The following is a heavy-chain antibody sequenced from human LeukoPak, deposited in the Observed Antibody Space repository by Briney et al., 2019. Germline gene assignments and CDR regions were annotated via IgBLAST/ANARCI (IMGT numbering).Heavy chain of an antibody. CDR2: INNSGGSA. D-gene: IGHD5-18*01. CDR1: GFTLSSHA. Sequence: GGSLRLSCAASGFTLSSHAMSWVRQAPGKGLEWVSVINNSGGSAYYADSVKGRFTISRDNSKNTVSLQLNSLRAEDTALYYCTRGWIQLWNDGFDIWGQGTMVTVSS. CDR3: TRGWIQLWNDGFDI. V-gene: IGHV3-23*01. J-gene: IGHJ3*02.